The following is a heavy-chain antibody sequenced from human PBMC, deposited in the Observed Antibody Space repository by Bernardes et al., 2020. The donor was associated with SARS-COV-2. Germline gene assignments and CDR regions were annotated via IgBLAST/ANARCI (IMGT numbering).Heavy chain of an antibody. J-gene: IGHJ3*02. D-gene: IGHD1-1*01. V-gene: IGHV3-23*01. CDR3: SRDGYNWVAFDI. CDR1: GFTLNSYA. CDR2: ISGTGAST. Sequence: GGTLRPSCAASGFTLNSYAMNWVRQAPGKGLEWVSGISGTGASTYYTESVRGRFTISKDDPKNILCLQMDSLRAEDTALYFCSRDGYNWVAFDIWGQGTMVTVSS.